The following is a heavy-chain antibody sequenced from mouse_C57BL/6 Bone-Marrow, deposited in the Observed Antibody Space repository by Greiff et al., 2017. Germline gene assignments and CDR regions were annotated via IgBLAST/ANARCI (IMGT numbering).Heavy chain of an antibody. Sequence: QVQLQQSGAELVKPGASVKISCKASGYAFSSYWMNWVKQRPGKGLEWIGQIYPGDGDTNYNGKFKGKATLTADKSSSTAYMQLSSLTSEDSAVYFGARSGHDGYYKYFDVWGTGTTVTVSS. CDR1: GYAFSSYW. J-gene: IGHJ1*03. D-gene: IGHD2-3*01. CDR3: ARSGHDGYYKYFDV. CDR2: IYPGDGDT. V-gene: IGHV1-80*01.